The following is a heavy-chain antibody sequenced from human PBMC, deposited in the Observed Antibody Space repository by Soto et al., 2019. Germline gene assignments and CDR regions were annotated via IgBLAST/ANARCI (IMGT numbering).Heavy chain of an antibody. CDR3: ARDLRRYYGSGGEPPHYYYGMDV. V-gene: IGHV1-69*13. CDR1: GGTFSSYA. D-gene: IGHD3-10*01. Sequence: SVKVSCKASGGTFSSYAISWVRQAPGQGLEWMGGIIPIFGTANYAQKFQGRVTITADESTSTAYMELSSLRSEDTAVYYCARDLRRYYGSGGEPPHYYYGMDVWGQGTTVTVSS. J-gene: IGHJ6*02. CDR2: IIPIFGTA.